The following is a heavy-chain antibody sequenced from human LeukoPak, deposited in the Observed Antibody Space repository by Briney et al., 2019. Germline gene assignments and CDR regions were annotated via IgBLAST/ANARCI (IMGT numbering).Heavy chain of an antibody. CDR2: VSISSGAI. CDR1: GFTFIGHN. Sequence: PGGSLRLSCAASGFTFIGHNMNWVRQAPRKGLEWVSFVSISSGAIYYADSVKGRFRISRDNAKSSLDLEMNSLRAEDTAVYYCARAMSTFGGVRNYFDSWGQGTLVTVSS. V-gene: IGHV3-48*04. J-gene: IGHJ4*02. D-gene: IGHD3-16*01. CDR3: ARAMSTFGGVRNYFDS.